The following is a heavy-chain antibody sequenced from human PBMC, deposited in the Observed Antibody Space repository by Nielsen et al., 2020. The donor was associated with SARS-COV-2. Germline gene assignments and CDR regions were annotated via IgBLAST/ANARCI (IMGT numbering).Heavy chain of an antibody. CDR2: IYPGDSDT. CDR1: GYSFTNYW. Sequence: KVSCKGSGYSFTNYWIGWVRQMPGKGLEWMGIIYPGDSDTRYSPSFQGQVTISADKSISTAYLQWSSLKASDTAMYYCARIVGANRHWYFDLWGRGTLVTVSS. CDR3: ARIVGANRHWYFDL. V-gene: IGHV5-51*01. J-gene: IGHJ2*01. D-gene: IGHD1-26*01.